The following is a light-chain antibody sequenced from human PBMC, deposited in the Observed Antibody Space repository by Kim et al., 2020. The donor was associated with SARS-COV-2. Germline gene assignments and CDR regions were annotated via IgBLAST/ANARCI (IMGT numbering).Light chain of an antibody. CDR1: SNDVGGYNY. J-gene: IGLJ2*01. CDR2: DVS. CDR3: SSYTSSSTLVV. V-gene: IGLV2-14*03. Sequence: QWITISCTGTSNDVGGYNYVSWYQQHPGKAPKLMMYDVSNRPSGVSNRFSGSKSGNTASLTISGLQAEDEADYYCSSYTSSSTLVVFGGGTQLTVL.